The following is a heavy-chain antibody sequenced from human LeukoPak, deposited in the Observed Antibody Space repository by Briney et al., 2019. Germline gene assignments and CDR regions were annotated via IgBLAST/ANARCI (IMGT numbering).Heavy chain of an antibody. D-gene: IGHD6-6*01. CDR1: GYSITSGYY. CDR3: ARGGLIAARSYFDY. CDR2: IYHSGST. J-gene: IGHJ4*02. Sequence: PSETLSLTCNVSGYSITSGYYWGWIRQPPGKGLEWIGTIYHSGSTYYNPSLKSRVTISVDTSKNQFSLKLSSVTAADTAVYYCARGGLIAARSYFDYWGQGTLVTVSS. V-gene: IGHV4-38-2*02.